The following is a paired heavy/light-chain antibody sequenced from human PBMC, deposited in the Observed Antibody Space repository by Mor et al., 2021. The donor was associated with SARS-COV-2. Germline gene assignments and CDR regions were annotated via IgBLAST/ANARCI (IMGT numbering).Heavy chain of an antibody. J-gene: IGHJ4*02. CDR3: VRGGVSGQNDFFLYFDD. CDR1: GFTFSSYE. D-gene: IGHD3-3*01. V-gene: IGHV3-48*03. CDR2: IGRSGGTI. Sequence: EVQLVESGGGLVQPGGSLRLSCAASGFTFSSYEMNWVRQAPGKGLEWVSYIGRSGGTIYYAESVKGRFTISRDNAKKSLYLQINSLRAEDTAVYYCVRGGVSGQNDFFLYFDDWGQGTLVTVSS.
Light chain of an antibody. CDR1: QSVSTY. Sequence: EIVLTQSPATLSLSPGERATLSCRASQSVSTYLAWYQQKPGQAPRLLIYDASNRATGIPARFSGSGSGTDFTLTISSLEPEDFAVYYCQQRSNWPPLFTFGPGTKVDIK. CDR3: QQRSNWPPLFT. J-gene: IGKJ3*01. CDR2: DAS. V-gene: IGKV3-11*01.